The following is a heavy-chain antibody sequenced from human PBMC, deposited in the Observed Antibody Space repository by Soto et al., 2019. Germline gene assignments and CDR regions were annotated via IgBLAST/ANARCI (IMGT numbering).Heavy chain of an antibody. CDR3: AREKDSSGPRNWFDP. CDR2: ISAYNGST. CDR1: GYTFTRYG. Sequence: EASVKVSFKASGYTFTRYGISWVRQAPGQGLEWMGWISAYNGSTSYAQKFQGRVTMTRDTSTSTVYMELSSLRSEDTAVYYCAREKDSSGPRNWFDPWGQGIMVNVSS. J-gene: IGHJ5*02. D-gene: IGHD3-22*01. V-gene: IGHV1-18*01.